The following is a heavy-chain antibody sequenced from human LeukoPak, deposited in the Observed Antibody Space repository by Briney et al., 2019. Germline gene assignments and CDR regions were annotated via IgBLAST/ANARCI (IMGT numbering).Heavy chain of an antibody. Sequence: ASVKVSCKASGYTFTDYYMHWVRQAPGQGLEWMGRINPNSGGTNYAQKFQGRVTMTRDTSISTAYMELSRLRSDDTAVYYCARTYYDYVWGSYRYEVTGFDYWGQGTLVTVSS. CDR1: GYTFTDYY. CDR3: ARTYYDYVWGSYRYEVTGFDY. V-gene: IGHV1-2*06. CDR2: INPNSGGT. D-gene: IGHD3-16*02. J-gene: IGHJ4*02.